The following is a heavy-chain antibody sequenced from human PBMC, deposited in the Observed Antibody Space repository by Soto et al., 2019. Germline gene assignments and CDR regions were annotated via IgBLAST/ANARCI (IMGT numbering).Heavy chain of an antibody. CDR3: ARVRRLGSPVPGNCMDV. D-gene: IGHD2-2*01. Sequence: SSETLSLTCTVSGGSISSAYWSWIRQRPGTGVEGMEYIYYSGSTNNTTYIKSRITIAIETSKNPYTLKLSSVTAADTAVYYCARVRRLGSPVPGNCMDVWGQGTTVTVSS. V-gene: IGHV4-59*01. CDR2: IYYSGST. J-gene: IGHJ6*02. CDR1: GGSISSAY.